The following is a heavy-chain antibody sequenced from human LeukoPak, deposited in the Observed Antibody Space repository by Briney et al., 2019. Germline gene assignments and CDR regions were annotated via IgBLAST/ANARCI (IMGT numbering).Heavy chain of an antibody. CDR1: GFTFRSHG. CDR3: ASTLRLGVLSLDG. CDR2: IWYDGSNK. D-gene: IGHD3-16*02. J-gene: IGHJ4*02. Sequence: GRSLRLSCAASGFTFRSHGMHWVRQAPGKGLEWVAVIWYDGSNKYYADSVKGRFTISRDNSKNTLYLQMNSLRAEDTAVYYCASTLRLGVLSLDGWSQGTLVTVSS. V-gene: IGHV3-33*01.